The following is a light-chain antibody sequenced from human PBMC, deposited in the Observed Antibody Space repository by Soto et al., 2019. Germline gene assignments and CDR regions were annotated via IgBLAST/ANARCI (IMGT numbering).Light chain of an antibody. CDR2: DAS. CDR3: QPREDWPRA. Sequence: EIVLTQSPATLSLSPGERATLSCRASQSVGDYLGWYQQKPGQAPRLLIYDASQRATGVPARFSASGSGTDFTLTISSLEPDDFAIYYCQPREDWPRAFGGGTTVEFK. CDR1: QSVGDY. V-gene: IGKV3-11*01. J-gene: IGKJ4*01.